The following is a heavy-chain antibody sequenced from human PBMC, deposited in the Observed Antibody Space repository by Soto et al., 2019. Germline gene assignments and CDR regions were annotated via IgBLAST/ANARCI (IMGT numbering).Heavy chain of an antibody. J-gene: IGHJ6*02. V-gene: IGHV4-34*01. Sequence: SETLSLTCAVYGGSFSGYDWSWIRQPPGKGLEWIGEINHSGSTNYNPSLKSRVTISVATSKNQFSLKLSSVTAADTAGYYCARLQQLVYYYGMDVWGQGTTVTVSS. CDR1: GGSFSGYD. CDR2: INHSGST. D-gene: IGHD6-13*01. CDR3: ARLQQLVYYYGMDV.